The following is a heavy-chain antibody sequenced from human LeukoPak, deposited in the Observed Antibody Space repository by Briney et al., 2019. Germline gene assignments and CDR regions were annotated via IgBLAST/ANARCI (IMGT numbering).Heavy chain of an antibody. J-gene: IGHJ5*01. Sequence: GGSLRLSCVASGFTFSNYWMTWVRQAPGKGLEWVANIKQDGSEKYYVDSVKGRFTISRDNVENSLDLQMNSLRAEDTAVCYCARDHPYGSSGYSDSWGQGTLVTVSS. CDR2: IKQDGSEK. CDR1: GFTFSNYW. CDR3: ARDHPYGSSGYSDS. D-gene: IGHD3-22*01. V-gene: IGHV3-7*05.